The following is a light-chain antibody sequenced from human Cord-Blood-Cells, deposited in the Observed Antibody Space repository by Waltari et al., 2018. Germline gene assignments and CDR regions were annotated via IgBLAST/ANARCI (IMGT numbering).Light chain of an antibody. CDR2: EGS. CDR3: CSYAGSRV. CDR1: SSDVGTYNL. J-gene: IGLJ1*01. V-gene: IGLV2-23*01. Sequence: QSALTQPASVSGSPGQSLTISCTATSSDVGTYNLVSWYQQHPGKAPKLMIYEGSKRPSGVSNRFSGSKSGNTASLTISGLQAEDEADYYCCSYAGSRVFGTGTKVTVL.